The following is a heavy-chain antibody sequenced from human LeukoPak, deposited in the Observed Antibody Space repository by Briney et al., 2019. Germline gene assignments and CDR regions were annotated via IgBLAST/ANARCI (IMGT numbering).Heavy chain of an antibody. Sequence: GGSLRLSCAASGFTFSSYGMHWVRQAPGKGLEWVAVISYDGSNKYYADSVKGRFTISRDNSKNTLYLQMNSLRAEDTAVYYCASTGPVGATYYMDVWGKGTTVTVSS. J-gene: IGHJ6*03. D-gene: IGHD1-26*01. CDR1: GFTFSSYG. V-gene: IGHV3-30*03. CDR2: ISYDGSNK. CDR3: ASTGPVGATYYMDV.